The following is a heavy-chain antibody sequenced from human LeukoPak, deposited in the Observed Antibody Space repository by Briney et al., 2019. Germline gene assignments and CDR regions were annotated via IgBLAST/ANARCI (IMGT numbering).Heavy chain of an antibody. CDR1: GYTLTSYG. J-gene: IGHJ3*02. CDR2: IYPGDSDT. D-gene: IGHD2-2*01. V-gene: IGHV5-51*01. CDR3: ARHADTSAFDI. Sequence: KVSCKASGYTLTSYGISWVRQAPGQGLEWMGIIYPGDSDTRYSPSFQGQVTISADKSISTAYLQWSSLKASDTAMYYCARHADTSAFDIWGQGTMVTVSS.